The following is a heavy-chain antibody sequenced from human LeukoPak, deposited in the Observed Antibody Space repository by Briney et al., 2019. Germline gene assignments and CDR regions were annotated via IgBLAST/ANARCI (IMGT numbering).Heavy chain of an antibody. CDR3: AKRGVVIRVILVGFHKEAYYFDS. D-gene: IGHD3-22*01. CDR1: GFTFSNYW. V-gene: IGHV3-74*03. Sequence: PGGSLRLSCAASGFTFSNYWVHWVRQAPGKGLVWVSRINRDGSTTKYADSVKGRFTVSRDNAKNTLYLQMNSLRAEDTAVYFCAKRGVVIRVILVGFHKEAYYFDSWGQGALVTVSS. CDR2: INRDGSTT. J-gene: IGHJ4*02.